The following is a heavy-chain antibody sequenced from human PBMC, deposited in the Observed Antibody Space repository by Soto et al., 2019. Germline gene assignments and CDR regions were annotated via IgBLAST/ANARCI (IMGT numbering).Heavy chain of an antibody. Sequence: QVQLQESGPGLVKPSQTLSLTCTVSGGSISSGDYYWSWIRQHPGKGLEGSWYIYYSGSTYYNPSLKSRVTISVEKSKNQFSMKLRSVNSADTAVYYCERDQSYSDSSGYYADYSDYWGQGTLVTVSS. V-gene: IGHV4-31*03. J-gene: IGHJ4*02. D-gene: IGHD3-22*01. CDR2: IYYSGST. CDR3: ERDQSYSDSSGYYADYSDY. CDR1: GGSISSGDYY.